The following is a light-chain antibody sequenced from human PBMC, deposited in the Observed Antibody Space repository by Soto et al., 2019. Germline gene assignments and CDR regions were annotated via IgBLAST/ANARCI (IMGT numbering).Light chain of an antibody. CDR2: AAS. V-gene: IGKV1-17*01. CDR3: LQHNSYPHT. CDR1: QGIRDA. Sequence: DIQMTQSPSSLSASVGDRVTITCRASQGIRDALGWYQQKPGKAPKRLIYAASSLQSGVPSRFSGSGSGTECTLTISSLQPEDFATYYCLQHNSYPHTFGQGTKVEIK. J-gene: IGKJ1*01.